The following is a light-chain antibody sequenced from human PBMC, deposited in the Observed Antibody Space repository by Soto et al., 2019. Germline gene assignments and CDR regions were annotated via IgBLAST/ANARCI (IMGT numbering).Light chain of an antibody. CDR1: SSDVGGYNY. CDR2: DVS. Sequence: QSALTQPASVSGSPGQSITISCTGTSSDVGGYNYVSWYQQHPGKAPKLMIYDVSNRPSGVSNRFSGSKSGNTASLTTSGLQAEDEADYYCSSYTSSTSDVFGIGTKLTVL. J-gene: IGLJ1*01. V-gene: IGLV2-14*03. CDR3: SSYTSSTSDV.